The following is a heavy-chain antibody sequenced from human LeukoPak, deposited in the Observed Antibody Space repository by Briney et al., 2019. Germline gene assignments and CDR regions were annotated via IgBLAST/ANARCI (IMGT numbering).Heavy chain of an antibody. CDR1: GGSISSTSFY. Sequence: SETLSLTCTVSGGSISSTSFYWGWIRQPPGKGLEWIGTIYYSGSTYYNPSLKSRVTISVDTSKNQFSLKLSSVTAADTAVYYCARVTGYMIEDYFDYWGQGTLVTVSS. D-gene: IGHD3-22*01. CDR3: ARVTGYMIEDYFDY. V-gene: IGHV4-39*07. CDR2: IYYSGST. J-gene: IGHJ4*02.